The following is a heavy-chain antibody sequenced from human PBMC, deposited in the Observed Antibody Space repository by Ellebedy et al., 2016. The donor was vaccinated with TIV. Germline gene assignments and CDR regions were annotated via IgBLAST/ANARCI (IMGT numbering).Heavy chain of an antibody. CDR3: ARDRGLNVGPGDYFDY. Sequence: SETLSLTXTVSGGSISSSSYYWGWIRQPPGKGLEWIGSIYYSGSTYYNPSLKSRVTISVDTSKNQFSLKLSSVTAADTAVYYCARDRGLNVGPGDYFDYWGQGTLVTVSS. V-gene: IGHV4-39*02. J-gene: IGHJ4*02. CDR2: IYYSGST. D-gene: IGHD1-26*01. CDR1: GGSISSSSYY.